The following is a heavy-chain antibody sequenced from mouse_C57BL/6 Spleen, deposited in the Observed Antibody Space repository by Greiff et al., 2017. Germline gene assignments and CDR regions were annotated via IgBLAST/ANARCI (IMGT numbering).Heavy chain of an antibody. CDR2: IHPNSGST. V-gene: IGHV1-64*01. CDR1: GYTFTSYW. Sequence: QVQLQQPGAELVKPGASVKLSCKASGYTFTSYWMHWVKQRPGQGLEWIGMIHPNSGSTNYNEKFKSKATLTVDKPSSTAYMQLSSLTSEDTAVYYCARSDYCRNSAWFAYWGQGTLVTVSA. J-gene: IGHJ3*01. D-gene: IGHD2-5*01. CDR3: ARSDYCRNSAWFAY.